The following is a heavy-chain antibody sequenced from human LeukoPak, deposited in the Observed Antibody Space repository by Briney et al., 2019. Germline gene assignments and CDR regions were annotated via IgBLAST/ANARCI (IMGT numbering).Heavy chain of an antibody. J-gene: IGHJ4*02. CDR1: GFTFSSYG. CDR2: IRGST. D-gene: IGHD5-12*01. CDR3: AKDLGGSTDY. V-gene: IGHV3-NL1*01. Sequence: GRSLRLSCAASGFTFSSYGMHWVRQAPGKGLEWVSLIRGSTYYADSVKGRFTISRDNSQKTVYLQMNSLRAEDTALYYCAKDLGGSTDYWGQGTLVTVSS.